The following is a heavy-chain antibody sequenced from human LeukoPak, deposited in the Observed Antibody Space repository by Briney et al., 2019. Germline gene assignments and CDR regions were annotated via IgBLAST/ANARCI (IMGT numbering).Heavy chain of an antibody. CDR3: ARVHTIFGVVIDNWFDP. D-gene: IGHD3-3*01. CDR1: GYAFTSYD. Sequence: GASVTVSCKASGYAFTSYDINWVRQAPGQGLEWMGWMNPNSGNTGYAQKFQGRVTMTRNTSISTAYMELSSLRSEDTAVYYCARVHTIFGVVIDNWFDPWGQGTLVTVSS. V-gene: IGHV1-8*01. CDR2: MNPNSGNT. J-gene: IGHJ5*02.